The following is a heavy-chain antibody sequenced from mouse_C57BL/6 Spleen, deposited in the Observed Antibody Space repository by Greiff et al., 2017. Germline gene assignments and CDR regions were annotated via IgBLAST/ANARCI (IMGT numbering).Heavy chain of an antibody. V-gene: IGHV1-55*01. D-gene: IGHD2-4*01. J-gene: IGHJ3*01. Sequence: VQLQQPGAELVQPGASVKMSCKASGYTFTSYWITWVKQRPGQGLEWIGDIYPGSGSTNSNEKFKSKATLTVDTSSSTAYMQISSLTTEDSAVYDCAREEDYGTGMDDWGQGTLVNVSA. CDR3: AREEDYGTGMDD. CDR1: GYTFTSYW. CDR2: IYPGSGST.